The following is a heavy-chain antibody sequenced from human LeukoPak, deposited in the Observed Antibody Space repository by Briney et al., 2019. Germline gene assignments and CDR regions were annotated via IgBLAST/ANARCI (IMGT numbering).Heavy chain of an antibody. CDR2: IYYSGST. Sequence: VKPSETLSLTCTVSGGSISSYYWSWIRQPPGKGLEWIGYIYYSGSTNYNPSLKSRVTISVDTSKNQFSLKLSSVTAADTAVYYCTKAQRVNWFDPWGQGTLVTVSS. V-gene: IGHV4-59*01. CDR3: TKAQRVNWFDP. D-gene: IGHD6-6*01. J-gene: IGHJ5*02. CDR1: GGSISSYY.